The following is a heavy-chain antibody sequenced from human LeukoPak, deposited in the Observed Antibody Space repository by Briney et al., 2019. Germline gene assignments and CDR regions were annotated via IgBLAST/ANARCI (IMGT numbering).Heavy chain of an antibody. D-gene: IGHD3-10*01. Sequence: ASVKVSCKASGYTFTSYDINWVRQATGQGLEWMGWMNPNSGNTGYAQKFQGRVTMTRNTSISTAYMGLSSLRSEDTAVYYCARGRGLSMVRGVISAYWGQGTLVTVSS. CDR2: MNPNSGNT. CDR3: ARGRGLSMVRGVISAY. CDR1: GYTFTSYD. J-gene: IGHJ4*02. V-gene: IGHV1-8*01.